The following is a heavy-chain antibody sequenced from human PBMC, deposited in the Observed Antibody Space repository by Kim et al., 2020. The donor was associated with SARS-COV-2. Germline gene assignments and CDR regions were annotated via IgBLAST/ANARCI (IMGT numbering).Heavy chain of an antibody. D-gene: IGHD3-9*01. Sequence: GGSLRLSCAASGFTFSSYGMHWVSQAPGKGLEWVAVIWYDGSNKYYADSVKGRFTISRDNSKNTLYLQMNSLRAEDTAVYYCAREAPDYDILTGYPPTYYYYYGMDVWGQGTTVTVSS. CDR2: IWYDGSNK. J-gene: IGHJ6*02. CDR3: AREAPDYDILTGYPPTYYYYYGMDV. CDR1: GFTFSSYG. V-gene: IGHV3-33*01.